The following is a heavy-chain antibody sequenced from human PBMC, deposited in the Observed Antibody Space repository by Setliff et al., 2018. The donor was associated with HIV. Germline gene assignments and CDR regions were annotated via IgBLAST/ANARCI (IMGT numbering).Heavy chain of an antibody. CDR3: ARYTSKVDWFDP. D-gene: IGHD2-2*02. CDR1: GGSISSYSYF. V-gene: IGHV4-39*01. J-gene: IGHJ5*02. CDR2: IYRSGSTY. Sequence: SETLSLTCTVSGGSISSYSYFWGWVRQPPGKGLEWIGNIYRSGSTYYYNPSLKSRVTMPVDTSKNQFSMKLSSVTAADTAVYYCARYTSKVDWFDPWGQGTLVTVSS.